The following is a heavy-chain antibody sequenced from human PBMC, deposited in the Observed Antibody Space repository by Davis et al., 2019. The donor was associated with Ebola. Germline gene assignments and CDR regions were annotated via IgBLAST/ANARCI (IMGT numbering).Heavy chain of an antibody. CDR3: AREVGKYCSGGSCYYYGMDV. CDR2: IYYSGST. CDR1: GGSISRYS. J-gene: IGHJ6*02. V-gene: IGHV4-59*01. D-gene: IGHD2-15*01. Sequence: GSLRLSCIVSGGSISRYSWSWIRQPPGKALEWIGYIYYSGSTNYNPSLKSRVTISVDTSKNQFSLKLSSVTAADTAVYYCAREVGKYCSGGSCYYYGMDVWGQGTTVTVSS.